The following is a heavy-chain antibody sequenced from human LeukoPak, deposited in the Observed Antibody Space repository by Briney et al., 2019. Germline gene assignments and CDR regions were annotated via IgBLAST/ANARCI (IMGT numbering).Heavy chain of an antibody. Sequence: ASVKVSCKASGYTFTSYGISWVRQAPGQGLEWMGWISAYNGNTNYTQKLQGRVTMTTDTSTSTAYMELRSLRSDDTAVYYCARDRQPTVTTSIFDYWGQGTLVTVSS. CDR1: GYTFTSYG. CDR2: ISAYNGNT. D-gene: IGHD4-17*01. J-gene: IGHJ4*02. V-gene: IGHV1-18*01. CDR3: ARDRQPTVTTSIFDY.